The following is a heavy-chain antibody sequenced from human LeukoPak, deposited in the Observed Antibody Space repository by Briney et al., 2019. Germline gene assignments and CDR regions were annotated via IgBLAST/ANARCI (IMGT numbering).Heavy chain of an antibody. CDR2: ISWNSGNI. Sequence: SLRLPCAASGFTFDDYAMHWVRQAPGKGLEWVSGISWNSGNIGYADSVKGRSTISRDNAKNSLYLQMNSLRAEDTALYYCAKGDSSGWSNWFDPWGQGTLVTVSS. V-gene: IGHV3-9*01. CDR3: AKGDSSGWSNWFDP. CDR1: GFTFDDYA. D-gene: IGHD6-19*01. J-gene: IGHJ5*02.